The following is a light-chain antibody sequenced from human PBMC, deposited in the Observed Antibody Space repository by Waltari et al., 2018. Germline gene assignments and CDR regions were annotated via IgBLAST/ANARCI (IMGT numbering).Light chain of an antibody. V-gene: IGKV3-15*01. Sequence: EIVMTQSPATLSVSPGERDTLSCRASQSVNSNLAWYQQKPGQAPRLLIYGASTRATGIPARFSGSGSGTEFTLTISSLQSEDFAVYYCQHYNNWPPWTFGQGTKVEIK. J-gene: IGKJ1*01. CDR3: QHYNNWPPWT. CDR2: GAS. CDR1: QSVNSN.